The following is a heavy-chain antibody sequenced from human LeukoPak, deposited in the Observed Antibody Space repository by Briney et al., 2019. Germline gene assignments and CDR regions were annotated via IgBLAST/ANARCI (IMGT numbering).Heavy chain of an antibody. V-gene: IGHV3-53*01. J-gene: IGHJ4*02. CDR2: IYSGGST. D-gene: IGHD6-19*01. Sequence: GGSLRLSCAASGFTFSSYEMNWVRQAPGKGLEWVSIIYSGGSTYYADSVKGRFTISRDNSKNTLYLQMNSLRAEDTAVYYCASRYSSGWYDYWGQGTLVTVSS. CDR1: GFTFSSYE. CDR3: ASRYSSGWYDY.